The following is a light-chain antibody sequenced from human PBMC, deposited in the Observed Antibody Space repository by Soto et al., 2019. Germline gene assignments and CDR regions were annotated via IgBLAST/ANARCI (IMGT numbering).Light chain of an antibody. CDR1: QSISSY. CDR3: QQSYSIPS. Sequence: DIQMTQSPSSLSASVGDRVTITCRASQSISSYLGWYQQKPGKAPNLLIYAASNLQSGVPSRCSGSGSGTDFTLTISSLQPEDYAIYYCQQSYSIPSFGGGTKVEI. J-gene: IGKJ4*01. CDR2: AAS. V-gene: IGKV1-39*01.